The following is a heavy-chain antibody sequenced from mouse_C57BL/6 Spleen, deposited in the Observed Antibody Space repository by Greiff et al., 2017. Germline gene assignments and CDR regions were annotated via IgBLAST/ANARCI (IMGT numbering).Heavy chain of an antibody. V-gene: IGHV5-16*01. Sequence: EVKVVESEGGLVQPGSSMKLSCTASGFTFSDYYMAWVRQVPEKGLEWVANINYDGSSTYYLDSLKSRFIISRDNAKNILYLQMSSLKSEDTATYYCARLDSSGYADYWGQGTTLTVSS. CDR2: INYDGSST. D-gene: IGHD3-2*02. J-gene: IGHJ2*01. CDR1: GFTFSDYY. CDR3: ARLDSSGYADY.